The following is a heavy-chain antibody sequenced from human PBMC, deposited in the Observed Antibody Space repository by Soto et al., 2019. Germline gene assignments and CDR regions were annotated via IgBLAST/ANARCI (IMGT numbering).Heavy chain of an antibody. CDR1: EFTFSNYA. D-gene: IGHD3-22*01. CDR3: VKGEYYYDSSGYYPFDY. V-gene: IGHV3-64D*06. J-gene: IGHJ4*02. Sequence: GGSLRLSCAASEFTFSNYAMSWVRQAPGKGLEYVSSISTNGGSTHYADSVKGRFTISRDNSKNTQYLQMSSLRADDTAVYYCVKGEYYYDSSGYYPFDYWGQGTLVTVSS. CDR2: ISTNGGST.